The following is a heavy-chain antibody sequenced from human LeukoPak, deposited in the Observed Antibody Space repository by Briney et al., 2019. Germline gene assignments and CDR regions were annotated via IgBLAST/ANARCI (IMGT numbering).Heavy chain of an antibody. CDR1: GFTFGDYA. V-gene: IGHV3-49*03. CDR3: TRSSDIVVVVAAVGVDV. CDR2: IRSKAYGGTT. Sequence: GSLRLSCTASGFTFGDYAMSWFRQAPGKGLEWVGFIRSKAYGGTTEYAASVKGRFTISRDDSKSIAYLQMNSLKTEDTAVYYCTRSSDIVVVVAAVGVDVWGQGTTVTVSS. D-gene: IGHD2-15*01. J-gene: IGHJ6*02.